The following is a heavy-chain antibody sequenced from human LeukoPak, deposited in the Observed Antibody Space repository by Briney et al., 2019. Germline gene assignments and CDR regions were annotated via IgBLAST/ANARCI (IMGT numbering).Heavy chain of an antibody. D-gene: IGHD3-22*01. V-gene: IGHV4-34*01. J-gene: IGHJ6*03. CDR3: ARGLYYYDSSGYRYYYYYMDV. CDR2: INHSGST. CDR1: GGSFSGYY. Sequence: SETLSLTCAVYGGSFSGYYWSWIRQPPGKGLEWIGEINHSGSTNYNPSLKSRVTISVDTSKNQFSLKLSSVTAVDTAVYYCARGLYYYDSSGYRYYYYYMDVWGKGTTVTVSS.